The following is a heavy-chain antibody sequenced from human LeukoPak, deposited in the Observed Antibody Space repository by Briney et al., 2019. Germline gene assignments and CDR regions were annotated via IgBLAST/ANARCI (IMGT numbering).Heavy chain of an antibody. D-gene: IGHD1-7*01. CDR2: ISSSSSYI. Sequence: GGSLRLSCAASGFTFSSYSMNWVRQAPGKGLEWVSSISSSSSYIYYADSVKGRFTISRDNAKNSLYLQMNSLRAEDTAVYYCARDLNWNYKSFDYWGQGTLVTVSS. CDR1: GFTFSSYS. J-gene: IGHJ4*02. CDR3: ARDLNWNYKSFDY. V-gene: IGHV3-21*01.